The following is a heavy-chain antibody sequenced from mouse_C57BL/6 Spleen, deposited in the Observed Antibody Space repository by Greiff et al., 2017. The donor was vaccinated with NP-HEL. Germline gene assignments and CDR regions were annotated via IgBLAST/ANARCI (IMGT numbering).Heavy chain of an antibody. V-gene: IGHV1-7*01. J-gene: IGHJ4*01. CDR1: GYTFTSYW. CDR2: INPSSGYT. CDR3: ATTVVEETYAKDY. Sequence: VQLQQSGAELAKPGASVKLSCKASGYTFTSYWMHWVKQRPGQGLEWIGYINPSSGYTKYNQKFKDKATLTADKSSSTAYMQLSSLTYEDSAVYYCATTVVEETYAKDYRGQGTSVTVSS. D-gene: IGHD1-1*01.